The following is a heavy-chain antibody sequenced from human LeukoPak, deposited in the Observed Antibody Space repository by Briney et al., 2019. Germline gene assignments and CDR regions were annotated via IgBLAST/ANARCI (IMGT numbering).Heavy chain of an antibody. Sequence: ASVKVSCKPSGYTFNRYYMQWVRQAPGQGREGMGWINPNSGGTNYAQKFQGRVTMTRDTSISPAYMELSRLRSDDTAVYYCARGMELWYGMDVWGQGTTVTVSS. CDR3: ARGMELWYGMDV. V-gene: IGHV1-2*02. CDR2: INPNSGGT. J-gene: IGHJ6*02. CDR1: GYTFNRYY. D-gene: IGHD1-7*01.